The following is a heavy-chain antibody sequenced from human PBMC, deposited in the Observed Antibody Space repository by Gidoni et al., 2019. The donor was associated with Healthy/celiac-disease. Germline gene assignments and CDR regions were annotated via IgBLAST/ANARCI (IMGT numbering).Heavy chain of an antibody. J-gene: IGHJ4*02. Sequence: QVQLVQSGAEVKKPGASVKVSCKASGYTFTGYYMHWVRQAPGQGLEWMGRINPNSGGTNYAQKFQGRVTMTRDTSISTAYMELSRLRSDDTAVYYCARCRSGGSCYLSVGYWGQGTLVTVSS. V-gene: IGHV1-2*06. CDR1: GYTFTGYY. D-gene: IGHD2-15*01. CDR3: ARCRSGGSCYLSVGY. CDR2: INPNSGGT.